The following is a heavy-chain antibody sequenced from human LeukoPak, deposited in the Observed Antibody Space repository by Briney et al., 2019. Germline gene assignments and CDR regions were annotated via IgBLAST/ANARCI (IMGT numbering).Heavy chain of an antibody. CDR1: GGSISSRSYS. D-gene: IGHD2-2*01. CDR2: VHYSGST. V-gene: IGHV4-39*07. J-gene: IGHJ4*02. CDR3: ARVTYCSSTSCYDY. Sequence: SETLSLTCTVSGGSISSRSYSWAWVRQPPGRGLECIGSVHYSGSTYYNPSLKSRVTISVDTSKNQFSLKLSSVTAADTAVYYCARVTYCSSTSCYDYWGQGTLVTVSS.